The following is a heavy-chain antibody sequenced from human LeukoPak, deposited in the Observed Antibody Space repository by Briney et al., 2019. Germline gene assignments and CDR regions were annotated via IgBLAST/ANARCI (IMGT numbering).Heavy chain of an antibody. J-gene: IGHJ3*01. V-gene: IGHV4-39*07. CDR3: AREDAVSSDDAFDL. Sequence: SETLSLTCSVSDGSINTISDYWGWVRQPPGKGLEWIGSVYYTGSTYYDAPFKSRVTISIDTSKNQFSLSLSAVTAADTAMYYCAREDAVSSDDAFDLWGQGTMVTVS. D-gene: IGHD6-19*01. CDR1: DGSINTISDY. CDR2: VYYTGST.